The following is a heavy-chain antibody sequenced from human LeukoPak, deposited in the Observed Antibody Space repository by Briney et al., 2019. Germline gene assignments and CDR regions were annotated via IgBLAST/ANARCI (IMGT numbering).Heavy chain of an antibody. CDR2: IKSKTDGGTT. CDR1: GVIFRNAW. V-gene: IGHV3-15*01. Sequence: GGSLRLSCAASGVIFRNAWMSWVRQTPGKGLEWVGRIKSKTDGGTTDYAAPVKGRFIISRDDSKNMLYLQMNSLKTEDTAVYYCTTDPQQLFGESHFDYWGQGTLLTVSS. J-gene: IGHJ4*02. D-gene: IGHD3-10*01. CDR3: TTDPQQLFGESHFDY.